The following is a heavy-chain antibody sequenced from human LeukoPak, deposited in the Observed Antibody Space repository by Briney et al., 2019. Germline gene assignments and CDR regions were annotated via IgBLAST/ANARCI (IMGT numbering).Heavy chain of an antibody. CDR1: GGSFSGYY. D-gene: IGHD5-18*01. CDR2: INHSGST. Sequence: PETLSLTCAVYGGSFSGYYWSWIRQPPGKGLEWIGEINHSGSTNYNPSLKSRVTISVDTSKNQFSLKLSSVTAADTAVYYCARGILYSYGPIYFDYWGQGTLVTVSS. J-gene: IGHJ4*02. CDR3: ARGILYSYGPIYFDY. V-gene: IGHV4-34*01.